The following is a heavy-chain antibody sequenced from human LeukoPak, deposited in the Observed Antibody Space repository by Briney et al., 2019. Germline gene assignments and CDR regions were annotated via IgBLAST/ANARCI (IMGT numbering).Heavy chain of an antibody. CDR3: ARDKVDCSGGSCYSRGNWFDP. J-gene: IGHJ5*02. CDR2: MNPNSGNT. V-gene: IGHV1-8*01. Sequence: DSVKVSCKASGYTFTSYDINWVRQATGQGLEWMGWMNPNSGNTGYAQKSQGRVTMTRNTSISTAYMELSSLRSEDTAVYYCARDKVDCSGGSCYSRGNWFDPWGQGTLVTVSS. CDR1: GYTFTSYD. D-gene: IGHD2-15*01.